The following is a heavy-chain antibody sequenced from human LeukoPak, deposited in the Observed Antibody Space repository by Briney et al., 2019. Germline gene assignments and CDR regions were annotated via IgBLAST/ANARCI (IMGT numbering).Heavy chain of an antibody. CDR1: GFTFTSCW. V-gene: IGHV3-7*01. J-gene: IGHJ3*02. Sequence: GGSLRLSCAASGFTFTSCWMNSVRQAPGKGLEWVANIKPDGSEKYYVDSVKGRFTISRDNAKNSLFLQMNSLRAEDTAVYYCASGNWNDRAFDIWGQGTMVAVSS. CDR3: ASGNWNDRAFDI. CDR2: IKPDGSEK. D-gene: IGHD1-20*01.